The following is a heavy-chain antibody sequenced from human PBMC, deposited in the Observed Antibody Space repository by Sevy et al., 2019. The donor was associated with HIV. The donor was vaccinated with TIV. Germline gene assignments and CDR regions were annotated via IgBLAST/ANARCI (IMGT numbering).Heavy chain of an antibody. CDR1: GFTFSNFA. V-gene: IGHV3-30-3*01. CDR3: ANGLRSDSSDYYYSDDYYHGMDV. D-gene: IGHD3-22*01. J-gene: IGHJ6*02. Sequence: GGSLRRSYAASGFTFSNFAMPWVRQAPGKGLEWVAVISYDGSNKYDADSVKGRFTISRDNSKNTLYMQMNSLRPEDTAEYYCANGLRSDSSDYYYSDDYYHGMDVWGQGTTVTVSS. CDR2: ISYDGSNK.